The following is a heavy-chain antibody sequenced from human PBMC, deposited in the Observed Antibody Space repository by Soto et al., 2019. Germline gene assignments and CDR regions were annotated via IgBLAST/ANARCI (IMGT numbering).Heavy chain of an antibody. V-gene: IGHV3-30*18. CDR1: GFTFSSYG. CDR2: ISYDGSNK. D-gene: IGHD2-2*01. CDR3: AKGVGVVVPAAMGFLDY. J-gene: IGHJ4*02. Sequence: QVQLVESGGGVVQPGRSLRLSCAASGFTFSSYGMHWVRQAPGTGMEWVAVISYDGSNKYYADSVKGRFTISRDNSKNTLYLQMNSLRAEDTAVYYCAKGVGVVVPAAMGFLDYWGQGTLVTVSS.